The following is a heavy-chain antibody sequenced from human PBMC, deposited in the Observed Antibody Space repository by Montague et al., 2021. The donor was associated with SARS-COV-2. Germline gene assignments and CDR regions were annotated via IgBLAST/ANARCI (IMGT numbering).Heavy chain of an antibody. D-gene: IGHD3-9*01. Sequence: SLRLSCAASVFTVSSNYMSWVRQAPGKGLEWVSVIYSGGSTYYADSVKGRFTISRHNSKNTLYLQMNSLRAEDTAVYYCARDAQGQYDILTGYTYYYYYMDVWGRGTTVTVSS. CDR3: ARDAQGQYDILTGYTYYYYYMDV. J-gene: IGHJ6*03. CDR2: IYSGGST. V-gene: IGHV3-53*04. CDR1: VFTVSSNY.